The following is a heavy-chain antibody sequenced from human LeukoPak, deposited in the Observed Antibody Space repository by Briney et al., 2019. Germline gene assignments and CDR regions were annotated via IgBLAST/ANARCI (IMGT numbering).Heavy chain of an antibody. CDR1: GYTFTSYY. V-gene: IGHV1-46*01. Sequence: ASVKVSCKASGYTFTSYYMHWVRQAPGQGLEWMGIINPSGGSTSYAQKFQGRVTMTRDTSTSTVYMELSSLRSEDTAVYYCARDGMYYYDSSGYSDYWGQGTLVTVSS. CDR2: INPSGGST. J-gene: IGHJ4*02. D-gene: IGHD3-22*01. CDR3: ARDGMYYYDSSGYSDY.